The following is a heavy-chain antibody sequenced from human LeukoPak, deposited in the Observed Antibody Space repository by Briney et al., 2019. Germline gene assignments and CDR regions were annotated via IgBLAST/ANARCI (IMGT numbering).Heavy chain of an antibody. CDR1: GGSISSYY. CDR2: IYTSGST. V-gene: IGHV4-4*09. Sequence: SETLSLTCAVSGGSISSYYWSWIRQPPGKGLEWIGYIYTSGSTNYNPSLKSRVTISVDTSKNQFSLKLSSVTAADTAVYYCARAMTAIGPDAFDIWGQGTMVTVSS. J-gene: IGHJ3*02. D-gene: IGHD2-21*02. CDR3: ARAMTAIGPDAFDI.